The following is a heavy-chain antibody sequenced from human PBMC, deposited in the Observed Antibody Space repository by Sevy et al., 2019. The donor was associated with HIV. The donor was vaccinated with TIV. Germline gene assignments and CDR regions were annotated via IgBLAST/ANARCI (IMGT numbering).Heavy chain of an antibody. J-gene: IGHJ4*02. D-gene: IGHD2-8*01. CDR1: GFSFSHYA. CDR3: ARVAVSYCTNDCYHRFDY. V-gene: IGHV3-30-3*01. CDR2: ISYDGTYK. Sequence: GGSLRLSCAVSGFSFSHYAFHWVRQAPGKGLEWVSLISYDGTYKYHADSVKGRFTISRDNSKNTLYLQMNSLRGNDTAVYYCARVAVSYCTNDCYHRFDYWGPRALVTVSS.